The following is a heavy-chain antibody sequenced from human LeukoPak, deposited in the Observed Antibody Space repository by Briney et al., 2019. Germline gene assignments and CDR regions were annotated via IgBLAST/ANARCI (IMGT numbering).Heavy chain of an antibody. D-gene: IGHD3-3*01. J-gene: IGHJ6*03. CDR3: ARLYYDFLYYYYYIDV. CDR1: GGSISSGSYY. CDR2: IYYSGST. V-gene: IGHV4-39*01. Sequence: ASETLSLTCTVSGGSISSGSYYWSWIRQPPGKGLEWIGSIYYSGSTYYNPSLKSRVTISVDTSKNQFSLKLSSVTAADTAVYYCARLYYDFLYYYYYIDVWGKGTTVTVSS.